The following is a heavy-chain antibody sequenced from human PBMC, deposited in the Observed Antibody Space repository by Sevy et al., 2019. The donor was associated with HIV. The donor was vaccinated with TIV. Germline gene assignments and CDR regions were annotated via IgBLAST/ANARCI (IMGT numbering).Heavy chain of an antibody. Sequence: SETLSLTCAVSGGSISSGGYSWSWIRQPPGKGLEWIGYIYHSGSTYYNPSLKSRVTISVDRSKNQFSLKLSSVTAADTAVYYCASYDSSGYYSDAFDIWGQRTMVTVSS. CDR1: GGSISSGGYS. V-gene: IGHV4-30-2*01. J-gene: IGHJ3*02. CDR3: ASYDSSGYYSDAFDI. D-gene: IGHD3-22*01. CDR2: IYHSGST.